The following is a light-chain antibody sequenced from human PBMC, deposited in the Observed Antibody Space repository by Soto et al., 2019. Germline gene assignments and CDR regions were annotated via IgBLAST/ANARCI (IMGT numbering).Light chain of an antibody. V-gene: IGKV3-15*01. CDR2: GAS. Sequence: EIVMTHSPAILSVSPGERATLSCRASEGIPIHVAWYQQKPSQPPRLLIYGASTRATGVPARFSGSGSGTDLTLTISGLQSEDSAVYYCHRYNNWQHTLGQGTKVDIK. CDR1: EGIPIH. CDR3: HRYNNWQHT. J-gene: IGKJ2*01.